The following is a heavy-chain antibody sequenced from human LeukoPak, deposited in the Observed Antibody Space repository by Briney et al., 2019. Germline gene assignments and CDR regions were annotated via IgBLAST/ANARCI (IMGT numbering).Heavy chain of an antibody. D-gene: IGHD3-10*01. Sequence: GGSLRLFCAVSGFIYSRYAMSWVRRARGKGLEWVLALSGRGGSTFYADSARGRFTISRDKAKNSLYLQRNSLRAEDTAVYCCARRWFGDNYFDYGGQGTLVTVSS. CDR3: ARRWFGDNYFDY. CDR2: LSGRGGST. V-gene: IGHV3-23*01. J-gene: IGHJ4*02. CDR1: GFIYSRYA.